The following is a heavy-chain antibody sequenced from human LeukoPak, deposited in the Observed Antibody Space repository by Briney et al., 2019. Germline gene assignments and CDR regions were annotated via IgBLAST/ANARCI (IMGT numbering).Heavy chain of an antibody. D-gene: IGHD1-26*01. CDR2: IKEDGSQK. Sequence: GGSLRLSCAASGFSFSSRWMSWVRQAPGKGLEWVANIKEDGSQKNYVDSVKGRFTISRDNAKNSLYLQMNSLRAEDTAVYYCARDGPLWEYWGQGTLVTVSS. J-gene: IGHJ4*02. CDR1: GFSFSSRW. CDR3: ARDGPLWEY. V-gene: IGHV3-7*01.